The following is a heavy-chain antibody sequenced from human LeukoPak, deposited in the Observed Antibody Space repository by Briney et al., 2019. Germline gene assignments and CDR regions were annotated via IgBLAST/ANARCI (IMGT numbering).Heavy chain of an antibody. D-gene: IGHD6-13*01. CDR2: ISAYNGDT. V-gene: IGHV1-18*01. Sequence: ASVKVSCKASGYTFNNYAISWVRQAPGQGLEWMGWISAYNGDTKFAQKFQGRVTMTTDTSTSTAYMELRSLRSDDTAVYYCARPPQQLASRVDFWGQGTLVTVSS. CDR1: GYTFNNYA. CDR3: ARPPQQLASRVDF. J-gene: IGHJ4*02.